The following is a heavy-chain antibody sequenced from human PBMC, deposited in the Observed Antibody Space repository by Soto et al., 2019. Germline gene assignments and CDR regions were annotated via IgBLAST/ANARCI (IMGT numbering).Heavy chain of an antibody. CDR3: ASAWGPSYFYGMDV. D-gene: IGHD3-16*01. Sequence: ASVKVACKASGDTFTSYGISWVRQAPGQGLEWMGWISAYNGNTNYAQKLQGRVTMTTDASTSTAYMELSSLRSEDTAVYYCASAWGPSYFYGMDVWGQGTTVTVSS. V-gene: IGHV1-18*01. J-gene: IGHJ6*02. CDR2: ISAYNGNT. CDR1: GDTFTSYG.